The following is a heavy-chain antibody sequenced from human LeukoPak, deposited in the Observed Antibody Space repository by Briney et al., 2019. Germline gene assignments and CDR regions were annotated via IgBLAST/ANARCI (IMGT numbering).Heavy chain of an antibody. J-gene: IGHJ6*02. CDR2: ISTSSNYI. CDR1: GFTFSTYS. V-gene: IGHV3-21*01. Sequence: GGSLRLSCAASGFTFSTYSMNWVRQAPGKGLEWVSSISTSSNYIYYADSVKGRFTISRDNAKNTLYLQMNSLRAEDTAVYYCARDWVYCSGGSCYPLGMDVWGQGTTVTVSS. D-gene: IGHD2-15*01. CDR3: ARDWVYCSGGSCYPLGMDV.